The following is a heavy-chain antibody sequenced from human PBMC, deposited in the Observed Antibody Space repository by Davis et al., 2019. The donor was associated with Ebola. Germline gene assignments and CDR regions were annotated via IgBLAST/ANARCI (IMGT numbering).Heavy chain of an antibody. J-gene: IGHJ4*02. CDR2: VNPYSGHT. Sequence: AASVKVSCKASGYTFTGYYMHWVRQASGQGLDWMGWVNPYSGHTGYVEKFKGRVTMTGDPSISTAYMELSSLTIDDTAVYYCARGYSPKCRGGDCVNDFWGQGTLVTVST. CDR3: ARGYSPKCRGGDCVNDF. V-gene: IGHV1-8*02. CDR1: GYTFTGYY. D-gene: IGHD2-21*02.